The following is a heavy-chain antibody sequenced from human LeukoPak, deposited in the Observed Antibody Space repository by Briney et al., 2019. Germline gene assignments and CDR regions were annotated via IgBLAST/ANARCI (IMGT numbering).Heavy chain of an antibody. Sequence: SETLSLTCTVSGGSISTYYWSWIRQPAGKGLEWIGRIYTGGNTDYNPSLESRVTVSIDTSKNQFSLNLYSVTAADTAVYFCARDQTAVAGSGGDYYYYYYMDVWGKGTTVTVSS. CDR2: IYTGGNT. CDR3: ARDQTAVAGSGGDYYYYYYMDV. V-gene: IGHV4-4*07. J-gene: IGHJ6*03. CDR1: GGSISTYY. D-gene: IGHD6-19*01.